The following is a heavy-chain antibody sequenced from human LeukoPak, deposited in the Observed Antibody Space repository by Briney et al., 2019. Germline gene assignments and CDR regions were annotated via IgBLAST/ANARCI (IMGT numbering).Heavy chain of an antibody. V-gene: IGHV3-30*18. Sequence: GGSLRLSCVASGFTFSSYGMQWVRQAPGKGLEWVAVISHDGTVQYYADSVKGRFTISRDTSKSSLYLQMNSLRPEDTAVYFCAKEHREKSSREYDFWGQGTLVSVSS. D-gene: IGHD3-10*01. J-gene: IGHJ4*02. CDR1: GFTFSSYG. CDR2: ISHDGTVQ. CDR3: AKEHREKSSREYDF.